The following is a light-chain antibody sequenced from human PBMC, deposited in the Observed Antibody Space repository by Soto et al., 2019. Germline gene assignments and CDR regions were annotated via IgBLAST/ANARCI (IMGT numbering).Light chain of an antibody. CDR1: QSISSL. CDR2: DAS. CDR3: QQYNSYPWT. J-gene: IGKJ1*01. Sequence: DIQMTQSPSTLSASVGDRVTITCRASQSISSLLAWYQQIPGKAPKLLIYDASSLESGVPSRFSGSESGTEFTLTISSLQPDDFATYYCQQYNSYPWTFGHGTKVEIK. V-gene: IGKV1-5*01.